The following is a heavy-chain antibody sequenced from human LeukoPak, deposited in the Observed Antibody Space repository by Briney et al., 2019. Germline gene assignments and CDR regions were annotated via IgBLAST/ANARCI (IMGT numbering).Heavy chain of an antibody. D-gene: IGHD5/OR15-5a*01. J-gene: IGHJ5*02. CDR1: GFTFTTYA. CDR2: IRGSGGST. CDR3: ARDLPYFDP. Sequence: GGSLRLSCVASGFTFTTYAMSWVRQAPGKGLEWVSGIRGSGGSTFYADSVKGRFTISRDNSKNTLYLQMNSLRAEDTAVYYCARDLPYFDPWGQGTLVTVSS. V-gene: IGHV3-23*01.